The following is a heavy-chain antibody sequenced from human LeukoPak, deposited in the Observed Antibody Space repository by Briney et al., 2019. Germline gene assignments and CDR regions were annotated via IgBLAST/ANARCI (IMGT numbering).Heavy chain of an antibody. D-gene: IGHD2-2*01. CDR2: ISYDGSNE. CDR1: EFTFDSYA. CDR3: ARDRYCSSTSCPFQH. V-gene: IGHV3-30-3*01. J-gene: IGHJ1*01. Sequence: PGGSLRLSCAASEFTFDSYAMHWVRQAPGKGLEWVAVISYDGSNEYYTDSVRGRFSISRDNSKNTLYLQMNSLSAEDTAVYYCARDRYCSSTSCPFQHWGQGTLVTVSS.